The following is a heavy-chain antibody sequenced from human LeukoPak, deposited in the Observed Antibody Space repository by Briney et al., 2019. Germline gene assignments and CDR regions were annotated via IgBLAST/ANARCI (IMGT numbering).Heavy chain of an antibody. CDR2: IKSKTDGGTT. J-gene: IGHJ3*02. V-gene: IGHV3-15*01. CDR1: GFTFSNAW. Sequence: GGSLRLSCAASGFTFSNAWMSWVRQAPGKGLEWVGRIKSKTDGGTTDYAAPVKGRFTISRDDSKNTLCLQMNSLKTEDTAVYYCTTEPGHHEPDAFDIWGQGTMVTVSS. D-gene: IGHD1-14*01. CDR3: TTEPGHHEPDAFDI.